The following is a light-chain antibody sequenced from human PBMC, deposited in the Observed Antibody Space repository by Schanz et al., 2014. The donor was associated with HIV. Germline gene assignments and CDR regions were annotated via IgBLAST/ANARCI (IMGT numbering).Light chain of an antibody. CDR3: QQYYSTLTWT. Sequence: DIVMTQSPDSLAVSLGERATINCKSSQSVLHSSNNKNYLAWYQQKPGQPPKLLIYWASTRESGVPDRFSGSGSETDFTLTINSLQAEDVAVYYCQQYYSTLTWTFGQGTKVEIK. J-gene: IGKJ1*01. CDR2: WAS. CDR1: QSVLHSSNNKNY. V-gene: IGKV4-1*01.